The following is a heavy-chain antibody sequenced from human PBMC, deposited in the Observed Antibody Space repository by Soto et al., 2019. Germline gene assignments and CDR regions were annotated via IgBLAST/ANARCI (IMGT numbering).Heavy chain of an antibody. CDR3: ARGIKYGAYSRWFDP. J-gene: IGHJ5*02. V-gene: IGHV1-8*01. CDR1: GYTFTSYD. Sequence: QVQLVQSGAEVKKPGASVKVSCKASGYTFTSYDINWVRQATGQGLEYLGWMNPNSGNTAYVQKCHGRVTMTWDTSITTAYMELSSLRSEDTAVYFCARGIKYGAYSRWFDPWGQGTLVTVSS. CDR2: MNPNSGNT. D-gene: IGHD4-17*01.